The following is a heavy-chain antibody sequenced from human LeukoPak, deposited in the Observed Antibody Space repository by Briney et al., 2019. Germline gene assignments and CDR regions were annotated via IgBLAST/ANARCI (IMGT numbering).Heavy chain of an antibody. D-gene: IGHD3-9*01. CDR1: GGSFSGYY. V-gene: IGHV4-34*01. Sequence: SETLSLTCAVYGGSFSGYYWSWIRQPPGKGLEWIGEINHSGSTNYNPSLKSRVTISVDTSKNQFSLKLSSVTAADTVVYYCARNGYYDILTGYYPFDYWGQGTLVTVSS. J-gene: IGHJ4*02. CDR3: ARNGYYDILTGYYPFDY. CDR2: INHSGST.